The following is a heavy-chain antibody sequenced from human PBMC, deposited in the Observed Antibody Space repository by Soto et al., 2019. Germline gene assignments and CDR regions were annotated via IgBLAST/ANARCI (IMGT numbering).Heavy chain of an antibody. Sequence: QVHLQESGPGLVKPSGTLSLTCAVSGASVSSSHWWTWVRQPPGKGLEWIGEIYHVGFTSYTPSLRSRVSMSIDQSRNQFPLKLSSVTAADTAVYYCARVRPPTRTRPAAGLYYFDYWGQGTLVTVSS. CDR2: IYHVGFT. J-gene: IGHJ4*02. CDR3: ARVRPPTRTRPAAGLYYFDY. D-gene: IGHD2-2*01. V-gene: IGHV4-4*02. CDR1: GASVSSSHW.